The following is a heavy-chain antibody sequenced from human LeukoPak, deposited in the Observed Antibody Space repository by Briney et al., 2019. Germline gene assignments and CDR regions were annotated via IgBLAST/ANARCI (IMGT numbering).Heavy chain of an antibody. V-gene: IGHV3-48*03. CDR1: GFTFSSYE. CDR2: ISSSGSTI. Sequence: PGGSLRLSCAAAGFTFSSYEMNWVRQAPGKGLEWVSYISSSGSTIYYADSVKGRFTISRDNAKNSLYLQMNSLRAEDTAVYYCARDGLAAAADYWGQGTLVTVSS. CDR3: ARDGLAAAADY. D-gene: IGHD6-13*01. J-gene: IGHJ4*02.